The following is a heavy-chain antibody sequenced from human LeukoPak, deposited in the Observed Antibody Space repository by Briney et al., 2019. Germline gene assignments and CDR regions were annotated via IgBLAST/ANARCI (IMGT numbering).Heavy chain of an antibody. Sequence: SETLSLTCTVSGGSISSYYWSWIRQPPGKGLEWIGYIYYSGSTYYNPSLKSRLTISVDTSKNQFSLKLSTVTAADTAVYYCARDLEYFDLWGRGTLVSVSS. CDR2: IYYSGST. CDR1: GGSISSYY. D-gene: IGHD1-1*01. V-gene: IGHV4-59*12. J-gene: IGHJ2*01. CDR3: ARDLEYFDL.